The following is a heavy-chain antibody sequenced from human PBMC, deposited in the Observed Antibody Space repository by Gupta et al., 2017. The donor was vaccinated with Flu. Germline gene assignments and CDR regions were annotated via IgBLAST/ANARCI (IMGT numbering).Heavy chain of an antibody. CDR3: ATDIVGVPRPVDA. J-gene: IGHJ5*02. V-gene: IGHV1-2*06. Sequence: FTDYYLHWVRQAPGQGLEWRGRINPKSGATIYAEKFQARGAMTADTSIGTGYMTRRSLKSDDTAVDDGATDIVGVPRPVDAWGQGTLVTVSS. D-gene: IGHD2-15*01. CDR2: INPKSGAT. CDR1: FTDYY.